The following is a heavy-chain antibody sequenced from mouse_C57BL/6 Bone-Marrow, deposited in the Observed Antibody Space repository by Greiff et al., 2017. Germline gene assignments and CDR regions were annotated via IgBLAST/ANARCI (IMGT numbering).Heavy chain of an antibody. CDR3: ARTPLYYSNYGGAMDY. V-gene: IGHV14-2*01. J-gene: IGHJ4*01. D-gene: IGHD2-5*01. CDR1: GFNIKDYY. Sequence: VQLQQSGAELVKPGASVKLSCTASGFNIKDYYMHWVKQRPEQGLEWIGRIDPEGGETKYAPKFQGKATITADPSSNTAYLQLSSLTSEDTAVYYCARTPLYYSNYGGAMDYWGQGTSVTVSS. CDR2: IDPEGGET.